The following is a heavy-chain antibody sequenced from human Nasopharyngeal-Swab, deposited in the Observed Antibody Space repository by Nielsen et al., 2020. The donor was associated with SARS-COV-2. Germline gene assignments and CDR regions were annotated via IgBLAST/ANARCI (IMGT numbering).Heavy chain of an antibody. CDR3: ARVSRYYYMDV. CDR2: INHSGST. J-gene: IGHJ6*03. Sequence: WIRQPPGKGLEWIGEINHSGSTNYNPSLKSRVTISVDTSKNQFSLKLSSVTAADTAVYYCARVSRYYYMDVWGKGTTVTV. V-gene: IGHV4-34*01.